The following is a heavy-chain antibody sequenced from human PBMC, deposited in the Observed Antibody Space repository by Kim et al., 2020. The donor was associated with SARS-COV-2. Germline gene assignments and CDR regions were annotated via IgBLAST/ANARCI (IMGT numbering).Heavy chain of an antibody. J-gene: IGHJ5*01. CDR1: GGSISSSSYY. V-gene: IGHV4-39*01. Sequence: SETLSLTCTVSGGSISSSSYYWGWIRQPPGKGLEWIGSIYYSGSTYYNPSLKSRVTISVDTSKNQFSLKLSSVTAADTAVYYCARPRTRWFGHSKANWF. CDR2: IYYSGST. D-gene: IGHD3-10*01. CDR3: ARPRTRWFGHSKANWF.